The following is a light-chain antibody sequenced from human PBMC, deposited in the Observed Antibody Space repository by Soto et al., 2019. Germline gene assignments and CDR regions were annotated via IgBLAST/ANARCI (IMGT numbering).Light chain of an antibody. CDR2: LEGSGSY. CDR1: SGHSSYI. V-gene: IGLV4-60*02. J-gene: IGLJ3*02. CDR3: ETWDSNTHTV. Sequence: QPVLTQSSSASASLGSSVKLTCTLSSGHSSYIIAWHQQQPGKAPRYLMKLEGSGSYNKGSGVPDRFSGSSSGADRYLTISNPPFEDEGDYYCETWDSNTHTVFGGGTKLTVL.